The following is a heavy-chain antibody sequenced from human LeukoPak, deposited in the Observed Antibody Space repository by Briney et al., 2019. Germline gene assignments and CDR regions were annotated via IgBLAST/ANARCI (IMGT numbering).Heavy chain of an antibody. J-gene: IGHJ3*02. V-gene: IGHV4-4*07. D-gene: IGHD3-22*01. Sequence: SETLSLTCTVSGGSIRSYYWSWIRQPAGKGLEWIGRIYTSGSTNYNPSLKSRVTMSVDTSKNQFSLKLSSVTAADTAVYYCARAPPHYDSSGYYSSDAFDIWGQGTMVTVSS. CDR2: IYTSGST. CDR3: ARAPPHYDSSGYYSSDAFDI. CDR1: GGSIRSYY.